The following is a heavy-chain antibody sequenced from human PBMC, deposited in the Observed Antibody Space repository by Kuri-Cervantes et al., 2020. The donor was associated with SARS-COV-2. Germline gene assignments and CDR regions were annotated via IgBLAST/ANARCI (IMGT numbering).Heavy chain of an antibody. D-gene: IGHD3-3*01. J-gene: IGHJ4*02. CDR3: ARSGDSRHTIFGVVITMGVDY. V-gene: IGHV4-61*09. Sequence: LRLSCTVSGGSISTDSYYWSWIRQPAGKGLEWLGDMKTSGSTNYNPSLKGRVTVSVDMSKNQFSLKLSSVTAADTAVYYCARSGDSRHTIFGVVITMGVDYWGQGTLVTVSS. CDR2: MKTSGST. CDR1: GGSISTDSYY.